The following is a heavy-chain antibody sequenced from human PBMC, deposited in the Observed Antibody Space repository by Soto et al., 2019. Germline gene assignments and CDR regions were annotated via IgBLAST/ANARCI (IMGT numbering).Heavy chain of an antibody. CDR3: ARETIPMIMGGMSAMDV. Sequence: QVQLVESGGGVVQPARSQRLSCAASKFTFRTYVMHWVRQAPGKGLEWVALISFDGSNKYYADSVKGRFTISRDNSKNTMYLQMNSLRPEDTAVYHCARETIPMIMGGMSAMDVWGQGTTVTVSS. D-gene: IGHD3-22*01. V-gene: IGHV3-30*04. J-gene: IGHJ6*02. CDR1: KFTFRTYV. CDR2: ISFDGSNK.